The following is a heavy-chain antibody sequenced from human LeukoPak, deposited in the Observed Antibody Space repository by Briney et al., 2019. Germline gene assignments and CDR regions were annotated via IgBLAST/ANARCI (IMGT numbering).Heavy chain of an antibody. D-gene: IGHD5-18*01. CDR2: ISSSSSPI. Sequence: GGSLRLSCAASGFTFSSYGMHWVRQAPGKGLEWVSYISSSSSPIYFADSVKGRFTTSRDNAKNSLYLQMNSLRAEDTAVYYCARDRYGYFAPDYWGQGTLVTVSS. V-gene: IGHV3-48*01. J-gene: IGHJ4*02. CDR3: ARDRYGYFAPDY. CDR1: GFTFSSYG.